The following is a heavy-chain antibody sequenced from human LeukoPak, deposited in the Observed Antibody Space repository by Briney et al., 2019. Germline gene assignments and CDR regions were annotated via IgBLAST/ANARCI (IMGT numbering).Heavy chain of an antibody. Sequence: ETLSLTCTVSGGSISGYYWSWVRQAPGKGLEWVGRIKSRTDGGTTDYAAPVKGRFTISRDDSKNTLYLQMNSLKTEDTAVYYCTTDPEDTAMVGTVYWGQGTLVTVSS. CDR1: GGSISGYY. CDR2: IKSRTDGGTT. V-gene: IGHV3-15*01. CDR3: TTDPEDTAMVGTVY. J-gene: IGHJ4*02. D-gene: IGHD5-18*01.